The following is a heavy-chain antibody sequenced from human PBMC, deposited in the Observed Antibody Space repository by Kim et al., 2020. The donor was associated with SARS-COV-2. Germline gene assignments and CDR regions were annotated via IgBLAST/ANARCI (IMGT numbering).Heavy chain of an antibody. CDR2: INHSGSI. V-gene: IGHV4-34*01. CDR3: AIGRAGVVPPPILGIGPHYDYFIVDV. CDR1: GGSFSGYH. Sequence: SETLSLTCAVYGGSFSGYHLSWIRQPPGKGLEWIWEINHSGSINSNPSLKSRVTISIDTSKNQFSLKLTSVTAADTGFYFCAIGRAGVVPPPILGIGPHYDYFIVDVWGHGTTVTVSS. J-gene: IGHJ6*02. D-gene: IGHD2-2*02.